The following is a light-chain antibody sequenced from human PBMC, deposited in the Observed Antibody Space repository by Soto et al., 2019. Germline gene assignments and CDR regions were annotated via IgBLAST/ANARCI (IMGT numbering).Light chain of an antibody. CDR3: QQSYSTPRT. CDR1: QSISSY. CDR2: AAS. Sequence: DIQMTQSPSSLSASVGDRVTITCRASQSISSYLNGYQQKPGKAPKLLIYAASSLQSGVPSRFSGSGSGTAFTLTISSLQPEEFATYYCQQSYSTPRTFGQGTKVEIK. J-gene: IGKJ1*01. V-gene: IGKV1-39*01.